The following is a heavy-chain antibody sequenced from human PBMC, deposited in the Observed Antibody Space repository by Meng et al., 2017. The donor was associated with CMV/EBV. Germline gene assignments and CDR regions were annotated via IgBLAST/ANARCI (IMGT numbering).Heavy chain of an antibody. CDR1: GYTFTSYD. Sequence: ASVKVSCKASGYTFTSYDINWVRQATGQGLEWMGWMNPNSGNTGYAQKFQGRVTMTRDTSTSTVYMELSSLRSEDTAVYYCARETTLSYGMDVWGQGTTVTVSS. V-gene: IGHV1-8*01. D-gene: IGHD4-11*01. CDR3: ARETTLSYGMDV. J-gene: IGHJ6*02. CDR2: MNPNSGNT.